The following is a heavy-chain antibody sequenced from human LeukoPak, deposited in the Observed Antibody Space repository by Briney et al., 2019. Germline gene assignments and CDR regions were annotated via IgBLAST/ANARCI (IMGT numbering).Heavy chain of an antibody. Sequence: SETLSLTCSVSGGSISSSSYYWGWIRQPPGKGLECIGSIYYSGSTYYNPSLKSRVTISVDTSKNQFSLKLSSVTAADTAVYYCARARAPVTRISSFDIWGQGTMVTVSS. CDR3: ARARAPVTRISSFDI. V-gene: IGHV4-39*07. CDR1: GGSISSSSYY. D-gene: IGHD4-17*01. J-gene: IGHJ3*02. CDR2: IYYSGST.